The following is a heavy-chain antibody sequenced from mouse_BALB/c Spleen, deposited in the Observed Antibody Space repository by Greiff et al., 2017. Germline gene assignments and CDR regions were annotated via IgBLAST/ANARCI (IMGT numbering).Heavy chain of an antibody. Sequence: QVHVKQPGAELVRPGASVKLSCKASGYTFTSYWINWVKQRPGQGLEWIGEINPSNGGTNFNEKFKSKATLTVDKSSSTAYMQLSSLTSEDSAVYYCTRDRKGPFADWGQGTLVTVSA. CDR2: INPSNGGT. CDR3: TRDRKGPFAD. V-gene: IGHV1S81*02. J-gene: IGHJ3*01. CDR1: GYTFTSYW. D-gene: IGHD3-3*01.